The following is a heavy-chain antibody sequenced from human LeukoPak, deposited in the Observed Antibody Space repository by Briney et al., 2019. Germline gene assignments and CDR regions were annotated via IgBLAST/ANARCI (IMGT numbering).Heavy chain of an antibody. D-gene: IGHD6-13*01. CDR3: ARDYLGLFRWSSSWYIDY. J-gene: IGHJ4*02. Sequence: SETLSLTCTVSGYSISSGYYWGWIRQPPGKGLERIGSIYHSGSTYYNPSLKSRVTISVDTSKNQFSLKLSSVTAADTAVYYCARDYLGLFRWSSSWYIDYWGQGTLVAVSS. CDR2: IYHSGST. CDR1: GYSISSGYY. V-gene: IGHV4-38-2*02.